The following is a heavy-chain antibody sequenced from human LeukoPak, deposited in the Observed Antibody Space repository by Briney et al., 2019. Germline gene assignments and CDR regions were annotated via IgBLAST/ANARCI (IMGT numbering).Heavy chain of an antibody. Sequence: SETLSLTCTVSGGSISSSSYYWGWIRQPPGKGLEWIGSIYYSGSTYYNPSLKSRVTISVDTSENQFSLKLSSVTAADTAVYYCARVYIVVFASAFDIWGQGTMVTVSS. CDR2: IYYSGST. V-gene: IGHV4-39*07. D-gene: IGHD2-21*01. CDR3: ARVYIVVFASAFDI. J-gene: IGHJ3*02. CDR1: GGSISSSSYY.